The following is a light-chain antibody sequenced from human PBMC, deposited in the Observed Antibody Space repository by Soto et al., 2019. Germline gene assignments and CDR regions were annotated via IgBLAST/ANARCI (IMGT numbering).Light chain of an antibody. CDR1: QSVSSSY. J-gene: IGKJ1*01. CDR2: GAS. V-gene: IGKV3-20*01. CDR3: QQYGSSRT. Sequence: EIVLTQSPGTLSFSPGERAPLSCRASQSVSSSYLAWYQQKPGQAPRLLIYGASSRATGIPDRFSGSGSGTDFTLTISRLEPEDFAVYYCQQYGSSRTFGQGTKGEIK.